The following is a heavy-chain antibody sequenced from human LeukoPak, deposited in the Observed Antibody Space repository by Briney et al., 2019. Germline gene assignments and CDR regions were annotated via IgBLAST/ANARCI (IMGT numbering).Heavy chain of an antibody. V-gene: IGHV1-69*13. J-gene: IGHJ3*02. D-gene: IGHD1-26*01. Sequence: ASVKVSCKASGGTFSSYAISWVRQAPGQGLEWMGGIIPIFGTANYAQKFQGRVTITADESTSTAYMELSSLRSEDTAVYYCASGTPDRLSIMGAFDIWGQGTMVTVSS. CDR1: GGTFSSYA. CDR3: ASGTPDRLSIMGAFDI. CDR2: IIPIFGTA.